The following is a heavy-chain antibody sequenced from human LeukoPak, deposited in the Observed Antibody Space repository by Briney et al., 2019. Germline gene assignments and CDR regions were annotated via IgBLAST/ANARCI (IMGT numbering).Heavy chain of an antibody. J-gene: IGHJ3*02. CDR1: GYTFTDYY. CDR2: INPNSGVT. V-gene: IGHV1-2*02. CDR3: TRDGAFDI. Sequence: ASVKVSCKASGYTFTDYYMHWVRQAPGQGLQWMGWINPNSGVTNSAQNFQGRISMTRDTSISTAYMELSRMGSDDTAVYYCTRDGAFDIWGQGTMVTVSS.